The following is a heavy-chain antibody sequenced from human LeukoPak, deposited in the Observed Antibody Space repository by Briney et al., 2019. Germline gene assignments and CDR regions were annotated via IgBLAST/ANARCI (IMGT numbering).Heavy chain of an antibody. CDR2: IFTRGST. J-gene: IGHJ5*02. D-gene: IGHD5-18*01. CDR1: GFTVSSNY. V-gene: IGHV3-53*01. CDR3: TRVDGSSSGNSFTP. Sequence: RTGGSLRLSCAASGFTVSSNYMSWVRQAPGKGLEWVSVIFTRGSTYYADSVKGRFTISKDNTKNTLNLQMKSLRAEDTAVYYCTRVDGSSSGNSFTPWGQGTLVTVS.